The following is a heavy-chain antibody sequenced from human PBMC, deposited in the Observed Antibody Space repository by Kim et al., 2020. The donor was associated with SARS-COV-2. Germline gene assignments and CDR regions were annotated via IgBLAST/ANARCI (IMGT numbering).Heavy chain of an antibody. CDR1: GFSLSTSGVG. J-gene: IGHJ4*02. V-gene: IGHV2-5*02. CDR3: AHRPPTVVTRATHFDY. Sequence: SGPTLVKPTQTLTLTCTFSGFSLSTSGVGVGWIRQPPGKALEWLALIYWDDDKRYSPSLKSRLTITKDTSKNQVVLTMTNMDPVDTATYYCAHRPPTVVTRATHFDYWGQGTLVTVSS. D-gene: IGHD4-17*01. CDR2: IYWDDDK.